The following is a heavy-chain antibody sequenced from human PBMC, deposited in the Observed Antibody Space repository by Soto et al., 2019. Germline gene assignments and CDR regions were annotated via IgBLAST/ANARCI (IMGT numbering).Heavy chain of an antibody. CDR1: EFTFRSYW. CDR3: ARSLPGTYGAFDL. V-gene: IGHV3-74*01. CDR2: ISGDGSST. J-gene: IGHJ3*01. D-gene: IGHD1-7*01. Sequence: LRLSCAASEFTFRSYWMHWVRQSPGKGLVWVSRISGDGSSTSYADSVKGRFTISRDNAKNTMNLQMDSLRAEDTAVYYCARSLPGTYGAFDLWGQGTMVTVSS.